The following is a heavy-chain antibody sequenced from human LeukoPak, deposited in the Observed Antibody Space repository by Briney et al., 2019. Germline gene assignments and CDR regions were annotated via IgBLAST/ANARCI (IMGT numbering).Heavy chain of an antibody. D-gene: IGHD3-10*01. Sequence: PSETLSLTCTVSGGSISSYYWSWIRQPPGKGLEWIGYIYYSGSTNYNPSLKSRVTISVDTSKNQFSLKLSSVTAADTAVYYCARENDGSGSWTMTYYYYYYMDVWGKGTTVTVSS. CDR2: IYYSGST. J-gene: IGHJ6*03. CDR1: GGSISSYY. V-gene: IGHV4-59*01. CDR3: ARENDGSGSWTMTYYYYYYMDV.